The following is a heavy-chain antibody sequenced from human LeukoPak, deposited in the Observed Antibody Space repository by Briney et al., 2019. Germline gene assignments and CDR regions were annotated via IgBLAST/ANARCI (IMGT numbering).Heavy chain of an antibody. D-gene: IGHD3-22*01. V-gene: IGHV1-46*01. Sequence: ASVKVSCKASGYTFTSYYMHWVRQAPGQGLEWMGIINPSGGSTTYAQKFQGRVTMTRDMSTSTVYMELSSLRSEDTAVYYCARDSYYDSSGYHYYYYYMDVWGEGTTVTVSS. CDR1: GYTFTSYY. J-gene: IGHJ6*03. CDR2: INPSGGST. CDR3: ARDSYYDSSGYHYYYYYMDV.